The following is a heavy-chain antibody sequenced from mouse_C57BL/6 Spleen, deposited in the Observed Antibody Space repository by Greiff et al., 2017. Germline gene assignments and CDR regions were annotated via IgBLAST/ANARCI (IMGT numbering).Heavy chain of an antibody. J-gene: IGHJ4*01. CDR2: ISSGSSTI. CDR3: ANYDGYYDYAMDY. Sequence: EVQVVESGGGLVKPGVSLKLSCAASGFTFSDYGMHWVRQAPEKGLEWVAYISSGSSTIYYAATVKGRFTISRDNAKNTLFLQMTSLRSEDTAMYYCANYDGYYDYAMDYWGQGTSVTVSS. CDR1: GFTFSDYG. V-gene: IGHV5-17*01. D-gene: IGHD2-3*01.